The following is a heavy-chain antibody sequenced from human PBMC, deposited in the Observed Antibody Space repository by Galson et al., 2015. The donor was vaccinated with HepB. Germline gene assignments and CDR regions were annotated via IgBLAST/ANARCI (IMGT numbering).Heavy chain of an antibody. CDR3: ARAHDFLSRYYPASPDY. Sequence: SLRLSCAASGFTFSSYRMNWVRQAPGKGLECISSISSSSSYIYYADSVKGRFTVSRDNAKNSLYLQMNSLGAEDTAVYYCARAHDFLSRYYPASPDYWGQGTLVTVSS. CDR2: ISSSSSYI. J-gene: IGHJ4*02. D-gene: IGHD3-3*01. V-gene: IGHV3-21*01. CDR1: GFTFSSYR.